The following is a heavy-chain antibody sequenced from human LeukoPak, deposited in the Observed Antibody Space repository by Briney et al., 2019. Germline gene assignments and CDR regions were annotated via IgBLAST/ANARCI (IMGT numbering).Heavy chain of an antibody. Sequence: GASVKVSCKASGGTFTTYTISWVRQAPGQGLEWMGRIIPILGIANYAQNFQGRVTITADKSTSTAYMELSSLRSEDTAVYYCASLTYYYDSSGPFDYWGQGTLVTVSS. J-gene: IGHJ4*02. CDR2: IIPILGIA. V-gene: IGHV1-69*02. CDR3: ASLTYYYDSSGPFDY. D-gene: IGHD3-22*01. CDR1: GGTFTTYT.